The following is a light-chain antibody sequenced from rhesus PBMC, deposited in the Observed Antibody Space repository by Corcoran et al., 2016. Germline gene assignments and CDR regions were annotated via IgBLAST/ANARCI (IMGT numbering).Light chain of an antibody. J-gene: IGKJ2*01. V-gene: IGKV1-22*01. CDR1: QSISSR. CDR2: KAS. CDR3: LQYSSSPYS. Sequence: DIQMTQSPSSLSASVGDTVTITCRASQSISSRLDWYQQKPGKAPEVLDYKASNLQSGVPSRFSGSGSGTDFTLTLSSLQPEDFATYYCLQYSSSPYSFGQGTKVEIK.